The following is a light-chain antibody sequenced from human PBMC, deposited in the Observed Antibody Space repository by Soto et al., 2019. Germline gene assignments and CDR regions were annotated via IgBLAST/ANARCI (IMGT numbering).Light chain of an antibody. CDR2: EVS. CDR3: SSFTRSSTVV. V-gene: IGLV2-14*01. J-gene: IGLJ2*01. CDR1: SSDVGNYKY. Sequence: QYVLTQPASVSGSPGQSITISCTGTSSDVGNYKYVSWYQQHPGKAPKLIIYEVSDRPSGVSNRFSGSKSGNTASLTISGLQAEDEADYYCSSFTRSSTVVFGGGTKLTVL.